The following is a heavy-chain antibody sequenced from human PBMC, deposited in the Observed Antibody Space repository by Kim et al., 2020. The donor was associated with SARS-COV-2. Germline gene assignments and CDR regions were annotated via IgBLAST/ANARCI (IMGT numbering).Heavy chain of an antibody. CDR3: ATSGSGSYYYYGMDV. V-gene: IGHV3-30*03. J-gene: IGHJ6*02. D-gene: IGHD3-10*01. Sequence: DSVKGRFTISGYNSKNTLYLQMNSLRAEDTAVYYCATSGSGSYYYYGMDVWGQGTTVTVSS.